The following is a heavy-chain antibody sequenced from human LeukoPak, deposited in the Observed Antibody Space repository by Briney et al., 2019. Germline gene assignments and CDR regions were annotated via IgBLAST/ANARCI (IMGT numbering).Heavy chain of an antibody. J-gene: IGHJ5*02. CDR3: ARDRVYGIAAAGTFYNCFDP. V-gene: IGHV6-1*01. CDR2: TYYRSKWYN. CDR1: GDSVSSNSAA. D-gene: IGHD6-13*01. Sequence: SQTLSLTCAISGDSVSSNSAAWNWIRQSPSRGLEWLGMTYYRSKWYNDYAVSVKSRITINPDTSKNQFSLQLNSVTPEDTAVYYCARDRVYGIAAAGTFYNCFDPWGQGTLVTVSS.